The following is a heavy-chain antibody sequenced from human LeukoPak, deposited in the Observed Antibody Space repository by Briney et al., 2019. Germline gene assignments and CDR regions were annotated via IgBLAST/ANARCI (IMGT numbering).Heavy chain of an antibody. CDR1: GFTVSSNY. J-gene: IGHJ4*02. D-gene: IGHD6-13*01. Sequence: GGSLRLSCAASGFTVSSNYMSWVRQAPGKGLEWVSVIYSGGSIYYADSVKGRFTISRDNSKNTLYLQMNSLRAEDTAVYYCARGHSSSWYLDYWGQGTLVTVSS. CDR3: ARGHSSSWYLDY. V-gene: IGHV3-66*01. CDR2: IYSGGSI.